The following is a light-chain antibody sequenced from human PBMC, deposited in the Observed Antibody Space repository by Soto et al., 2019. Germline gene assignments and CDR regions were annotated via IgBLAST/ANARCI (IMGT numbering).Light chain of an antibody. J-gene: IGLJ2*01. CDR1: NIGSNS. CDR2: YDR. CDR3: QVWDSNSDHVV. V-gene: IGLV3-21*04. Sequence: SYELTQPPSVSVAPGQTARITCGGNNIGSNSVHWYQQKPGQAPVLVIYYDRARPSGIPARFSGSNSGNTATLTISRVEAGDEADYYCQVWDSNSDHVVFGGGTKLTVL.